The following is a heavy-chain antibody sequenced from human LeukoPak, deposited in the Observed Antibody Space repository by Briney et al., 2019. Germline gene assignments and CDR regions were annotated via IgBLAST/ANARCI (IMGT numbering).Heavy chain of an antibody. V-gene: IGHV4-61*08. CDR3: ARDSARMGYDAFNI. Sequence: SETLSLTCNVSGGSISSGDYFWNWIRQPPGKGLEWIGYISYSGSTNYNPSLKSRVTISVDTSKNQFSLKLSSVTAADTAVYYCARDSARMGYDAFNIWGQGTMVTVSS. J-gene: IGHJ3*02. CDR1: GGSISSGDYF. D-gene: IGHD2-8*01. CDR2: ISYSGST.